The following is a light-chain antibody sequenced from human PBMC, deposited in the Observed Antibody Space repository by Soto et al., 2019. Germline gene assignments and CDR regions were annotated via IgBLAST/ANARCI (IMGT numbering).Light chain of an antibody. J-gene: IGKJ5*01. CDR2: AAS. CDR3: QQLKGYPIT. Sequence: IQLTQSPSSLSASVGDRVTITCRASQDISALLAWYQQKPGKAPKLLISAASTLQSGVPSRFSGSGSGTEFTLIISSVQAADFATYYCQQLKGYPITFGQGTRLESK. V-gene: IGKV1-9*01. CDR1: QDISAL.